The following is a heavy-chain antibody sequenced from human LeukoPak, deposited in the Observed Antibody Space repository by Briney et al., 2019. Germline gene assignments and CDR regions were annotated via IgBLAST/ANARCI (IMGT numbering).Heavy chain of an antibody. J-gene: IGHJ6*02. D-gene: IGHD3-10*01. CDR3: ARGRRITLLGGVITGATPYYYSGRAV. Sequence: KTSETLSLTCAVSGGSISSSNWWSWVRQPPGKGLEWIGEIYHSGSTNYNPSLKSRVTISVDKSKNQFSLKLSSVTAADTAVYYCARGRRITLLGGVITGATPYYYSGRAVGAQGTRFTVS. CDR1: GGSISSSNW. V-gene: IGHV4-4*02. CDR2: IYHSGST.